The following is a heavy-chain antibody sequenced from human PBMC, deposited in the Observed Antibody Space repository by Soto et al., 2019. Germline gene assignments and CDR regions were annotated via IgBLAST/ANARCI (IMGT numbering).Heavy chain of an antibody. D-gene: IGHD3-3*01. J-gene: IGHJ6*02. CDR2: ISRGGGST. CDR1: GFSFRNYG. V-gene: IGHV3-23*04. CDR3: AKLKGGLGRFYGMDA. Sequence: DEQLVESGGGSLQPGGSLRLSCAASGFSFRNYGMTWVRQSPGKGLEWVSLISRGGGSTDYADSVKGRFTISRDNSQNMLFLQMTGLRGDDTALYYCAKLKGGLGRFYGMDAWGQGTMVIVSS.